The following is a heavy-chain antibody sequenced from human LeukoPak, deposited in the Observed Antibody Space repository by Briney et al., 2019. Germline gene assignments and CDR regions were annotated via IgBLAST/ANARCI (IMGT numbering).Heavy chain of an antibody. CDR3: ASLNFTMVRGVMFAFDI. V-gene: IGHV1-69*01. Sequence: SVKVSCKASGGTFSRYAISGVRQAPGQGVEWVGGIIPILGTANNLRRFKGGVTIPAHESRSTAYVEVSSLRSEDTAVCYCASLNFTMVRGVMFAFDIWGEGTMVTVSS. CDR1: GGTFSRYA. CDR2: IIPILGTA. J-gene: IGHJ3*02. D-gene: IGHD3-10*01.